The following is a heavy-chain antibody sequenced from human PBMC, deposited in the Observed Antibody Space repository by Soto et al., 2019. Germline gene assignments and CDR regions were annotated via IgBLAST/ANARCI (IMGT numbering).Heavy chain of an antibody. Sequence: EVQLVESGGGLIQPGGSLRLSCAVSGFTVSNNYMSWVRQAPGKGLEGVSVIYSGGYTAYGDSVKGRFTISRDNSKNKLNLQRKSRGADERVVYSGAADGGGGGYWGQGTLVTVSS. CDR1: GFTVSNNY. CDR2: IYSGGYT. D-gene: IGHD3-16*01. CDR3: AADGGGGGY. J-gene: IGHJ4*02. V-gene: IGHV3-53*01.